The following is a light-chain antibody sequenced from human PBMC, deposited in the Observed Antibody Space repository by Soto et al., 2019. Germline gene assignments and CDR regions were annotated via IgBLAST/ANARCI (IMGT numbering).Light chain of an antibody. Sequence: DIQMTQSPSTLSASVGDRVTITCRASQSLSRWLGWYQQKPGKATKVLIYDASSLESGGQSRVSGSASGTEFTLTITPLQPDDFATYSCQQYDSYPWTFGQGTKVDIK. J-gene: IGKJ1*01. V-gene: IGKV1-5*01. CDR1: QSLSRW. CDR2: DAS. CDR3: QQYDSYPWT.